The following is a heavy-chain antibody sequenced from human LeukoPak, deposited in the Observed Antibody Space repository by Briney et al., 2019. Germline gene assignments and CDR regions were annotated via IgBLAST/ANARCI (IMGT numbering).Heavy chain of an antibody. CDR2: ISSSSSYI. CDR1: GFTFISYS. J-gene: IGHJ3*02. CDR3: ARLSSRAALSAFDI. V-gene: IGHV3-21*01. D-gene: IGHD3-16*02. Sequence: PGGSLRLSCAASGFTFISYSMNWVRQAPGKGLEWVSSISSSSSYIYYADSVKGRFTISRDNAKNSLYLQMNSLRAEDTAVYYCARLSSRAALSAFDIWGQGTMVTVSS.